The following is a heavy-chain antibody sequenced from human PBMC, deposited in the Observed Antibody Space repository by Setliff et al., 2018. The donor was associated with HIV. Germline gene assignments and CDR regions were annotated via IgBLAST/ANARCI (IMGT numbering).Heavy chain of an antibody. V-gene: IGHV1-18*01. CDR2: ISGYTAIT. D-gene: IGHD1-1*01. Sequence: ASVKVSCKISGYIFSHYGVTWVRQAPGQGLEYMGYISGYTAITHYAQSFQDRVTMTTDPSKYTAYMDLRSLKSDDTAVYYCARARTNWVSFDYYYYMDVWGKGTTVTVSS. CDR3: ARARTNWVSFDYYYYMDV. J-gene: IGHJ6*03. CDR1: GYIFSHYG.